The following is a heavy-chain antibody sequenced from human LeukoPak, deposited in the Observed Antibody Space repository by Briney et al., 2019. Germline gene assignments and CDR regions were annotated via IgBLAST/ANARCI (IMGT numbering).Heavy chain of an antibody. V-gene: IGHV3-21*01. CDR3: ASRPNLSTYDY. CDR1: GFTFSSYT. D-gene: IGHD6-6*01. Sequence: GGSLRLSCAASGFTFSSYTMNWVRQAPGKGLEWVSFISSSSSYVYYADSVKGRFTISRDNAQNSLYLQMNTLRAEDTAVYYCASRPNLSTYDYWGQGALVTASS. J-gene: IGHJ4*02. CDR2: ISSSSSYV.